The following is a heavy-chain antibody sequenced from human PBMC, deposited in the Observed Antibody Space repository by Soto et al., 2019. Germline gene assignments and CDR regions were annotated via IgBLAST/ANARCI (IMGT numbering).Heavy chain of an antibody. CDR1: GGTFSIYA. Sequence: ASVKVSCKASGGTFSIYAISWVLQAPGQGLEWMGGIIPIFGTANYAQKFQGRVTITADESTSTAYMELSSLRSEDTAVYYCAREVAVADTYYYGMDVWGQGTTVTVSS. CDR2: IIPIFGTA. J-gene: IGHJ6*02. CDR3: AREVAVADTYYYGMDV. V-gene: IGHV1-69*13. D-gene: IGHD6-19*01.